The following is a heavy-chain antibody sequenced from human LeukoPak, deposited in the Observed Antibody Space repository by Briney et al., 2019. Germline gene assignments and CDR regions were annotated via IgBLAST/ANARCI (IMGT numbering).Heavy chain of an antibody. J-gene: IGHJ3*01. CDR2: IYPGDSDT. V-gene: IGHV5-51*01. D-gene: IGHD6-13*01. Sequence: GDSLKISCQGSGYNFPSYWIGWVRQMPGKGLEWMGIIYPGDSDTRYSPFFQGQVTISADKSINTAYLHWSSLKASDTAMYFCARHVCSTCVFDLWGQGTMVTVSS. CDR3: ARHVCSTCVFDL. CDR1: GYNFPSYW.